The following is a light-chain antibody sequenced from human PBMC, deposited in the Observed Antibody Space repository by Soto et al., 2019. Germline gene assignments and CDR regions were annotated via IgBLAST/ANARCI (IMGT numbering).Light chain of an antibody. Sequence: DIQMTQSPFTLSASVGDRVTITCRASQTISSWLAWYQQIPGKAPKLLIYDASNLESGVPSRFSGSGSGTEFTLTISSLQLEDFAVYYCQQYENYWTFGQGTKVEIK. CDR1: QTISSW. J-gene: IGKJ1*01. V-gene: IGKV1-5*01. CDR2: DAS. CDR3: QQYENYWT.